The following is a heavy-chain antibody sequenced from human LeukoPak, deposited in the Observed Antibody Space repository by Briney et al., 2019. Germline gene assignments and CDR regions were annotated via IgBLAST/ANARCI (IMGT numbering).Heavy chain of an antibody. J-gene: IGHJ4*02. CDR1: GFTFSSYN. CDR3: ARERGYSYGYGDY. D-gene: IGHD5-18*01. Sequence: PGESLRLSCAASGFTFSSYNMNWVRQAPGKGLEWVSYISSSSSYIYYADSVKGRFTISRDNAKNSLYLQMHSLRAEDTAVYYCARERGYSYGYGDYWGQGTLVTVSS. CDR2: ISSSSSYI. V-gene: IGHV3-21*01.